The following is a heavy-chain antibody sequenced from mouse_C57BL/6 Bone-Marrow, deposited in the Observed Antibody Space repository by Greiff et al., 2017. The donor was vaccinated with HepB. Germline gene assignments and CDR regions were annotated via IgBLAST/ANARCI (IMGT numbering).Heavy chain of an antibody. V-gene: IGHV2-6*03. J-gene: IGHJ1*03. CDR2: IWSDGST. CDR3: ARPHYYGSSYWYFDV. D-gene: IGHD1-1*01. CDR1: GFSLTSYG. Sequence: VQLQESGPGLVAPSQSLSITCTVSGFSLTSYGIHWVRQPPGKGLEWLVVIWSDGSTTYNSALKSRLSISKDNSKSQVFLKMNSLQTDDTAMYYCARPHYYGSSYWYFDVWGTGTTVTVSS.